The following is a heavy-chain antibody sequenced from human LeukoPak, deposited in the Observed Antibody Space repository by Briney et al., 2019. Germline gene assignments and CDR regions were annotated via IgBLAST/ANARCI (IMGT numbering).Heavy chain of an antibody. CDR3: ATDSPETAAFDY. J-gene: IGHJ4*02. Sequence: GGSLRLSCTASGFSFSTYSMNWVRQAPGKGLEGVSYIVGSSSNIYYADSVKGRSTISRDNAKNSLYLQMDSLRAEDTAVYYCATDSPETAAFDYWGQGTLVTVSS. D-gene: IGHD1-1*01. V-gene: IGHV3-48*04. CDR1: GFSFSTYS. CDR2: IVGSSSNI.